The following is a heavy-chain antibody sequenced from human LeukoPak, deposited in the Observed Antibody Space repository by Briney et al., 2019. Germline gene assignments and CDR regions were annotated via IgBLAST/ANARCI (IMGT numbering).Heavy chain of an antibody. CDR1: GSSISSGDYY. J-gene: IGHJ4*02. Sequence: SETLSLTCTVSGSSISSGDYYWSWIRQPPGKGLEWIGYIYYSGSTYYNPSLKSRVTISVDTSKNQFSLKLSSVTAADTAVYYCARVQDTAMVYFDYWGQGTLVTVSS. CDR3: ARVQDTAMVYFDY. V-gene: IGHV4-30-4*01. CDR2: IYYSGST. D-gene: IGHD5-18*01.